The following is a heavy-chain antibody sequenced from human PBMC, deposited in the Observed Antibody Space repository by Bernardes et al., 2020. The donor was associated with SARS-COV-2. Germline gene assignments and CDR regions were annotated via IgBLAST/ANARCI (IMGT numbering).Heavy chain of an antibody. D-gene: IGHD6-19*01. Sequence: SETLSLTCTVSGGSINSSFYHWGWIRQPPGKGLEWIGSFYYTGTTYYKPSLKSRVIIYGDTSKNQFSLKLRSVTAADTAVYYCARQISGFYPWDFDFWGLGTLVTVSS. J-gene: IGHJ4*01. CDR2: FYYTGTT. CDR3: ARQISGFYPWDFDF. CDR1: GGSINSSFYH. V-gene: IGHV4-39*01.